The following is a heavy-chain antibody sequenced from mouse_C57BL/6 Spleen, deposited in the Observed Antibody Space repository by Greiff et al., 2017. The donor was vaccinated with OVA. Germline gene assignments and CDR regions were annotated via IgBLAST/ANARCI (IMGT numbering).Heavy chain of an antibody. Sequence: QVQLQQPGAELVKPGASVKLSCKASGYTFTSYWMHWVKQRPGRGLEWIGRIDPNSGGTKYNEKFKSKATLTVDKPSSTAYMQLSSLTSEDSAVYYWARCYYGSSYVWFAYWGQGTLVTVSA. CDR2: IDPNSGGT. CDR1: GYTFTSYW. D-gene: IGHD1-1*01. J-gene: IGHJ3*01. V-gene: IGHV1-72*01. CDR3: ARCYYGSSYVWFAY.